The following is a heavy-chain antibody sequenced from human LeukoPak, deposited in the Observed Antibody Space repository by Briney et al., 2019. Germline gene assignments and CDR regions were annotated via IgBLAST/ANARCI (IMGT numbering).Heavy chain of an antibody. CDR3: ARGGITMVRPDAFDI. D-gene: IGHD3-10*01. V-gene: IGHV3-21*01. CDR2: ISSSSYI. Sequence: PGGSLRLSCAASGFTFSSYSMNWVRQAPGKGLEWVTSISSSSYIYYADSVKGRFTISRDNAKNSLYLQMNSLRAEDTAVYYCARGGITMVRPDAFDIWGQGTMVTVSS. CDR1: GFTFSSYS. J-gene: IGHJ3*02.